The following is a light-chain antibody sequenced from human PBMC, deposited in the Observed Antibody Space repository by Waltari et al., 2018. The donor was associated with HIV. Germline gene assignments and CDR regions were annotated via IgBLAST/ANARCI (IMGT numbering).Light chain of an antibody. CDR2: AGE. V-gene: IGLV7-43*01. J-gene: IGLJ2*01. CDR3: LLYVAASYL. CDR1: FGTVTASSY. Sequence: QNVVTQESSLSVSPGGTVTLTCGLTFGTVTASSYPNWFQQRPGHPPTSLTHAGETRHPWTPARYSGSVLGDKATLTLTAVRPEDEAVYYCLLYVAASYLFGGGTFVTVL.